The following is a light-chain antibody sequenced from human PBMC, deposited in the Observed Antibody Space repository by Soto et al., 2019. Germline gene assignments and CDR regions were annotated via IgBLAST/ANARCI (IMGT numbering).Light chain of an antibody. V-gene: IGLV2-14*01. J-gene: IGLJ1*01. CDR1: MRDVGAYNL. Sequence: QSVLTQPASVSGSAGQSITISCSGTMRDVGAYNLVSWYQQHPGTAPKLIIYEVRNRPSGISSRFSGSRSGNTASLTISGLQPEDEGDYYCAAWDDSLNGRVFGTGTKLTVL. CDR2: EVR. CDR3: AAWDDSLNGRV.